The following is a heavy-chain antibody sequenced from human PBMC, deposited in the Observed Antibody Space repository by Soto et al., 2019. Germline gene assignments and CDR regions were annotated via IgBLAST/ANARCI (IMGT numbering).Heavy chain of an antibody. CDR1: GGTFSSYA. CDR3: AREYYYGSGSHDAFDI. V-gene: IGHV1-69*01. J-gene: IGHJ3*02. CDR2: VIPIFGTA. D-gene: IGHD3-10*01. Sequence: QVQLVQSGAEVKKPGSSVKVSCKASGGTFSSYAISWVRQAPGQGLEWMGGVIPIFGTANYAQKFQGRVTITADESTNTAYMELSSLRSEDTAVYYCAREYYYGSGSHDAFDIWGQGTMVTVSS.